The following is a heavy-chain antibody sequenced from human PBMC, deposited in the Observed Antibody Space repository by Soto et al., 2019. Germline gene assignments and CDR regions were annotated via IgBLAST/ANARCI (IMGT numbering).Heavy chain of an antibody. CDR3: ARKQAGFFYGIDY. V-gene: IGHV4-31*03. D-gene: IGHD3-3*01. J-gene: IGHJ4*02. Sequence: SETLSLTCTVSGGSISTGGYYWSWIRQYPGKGLEWLGYIDGSGYTFYNPSLQSRLTLSMDTSKNQFSLKLSSATAADTAVYFCARKQAGFFYGIDYWGQGTLVTVS. CDR1: GGSISTGGYY. CDR2: IDGSGYT.